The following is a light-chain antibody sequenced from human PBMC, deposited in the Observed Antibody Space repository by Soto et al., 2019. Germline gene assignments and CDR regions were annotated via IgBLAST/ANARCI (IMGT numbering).Light chain of an antibody. V-gene: IGKV1-17*03. Sequence: DIQMTQSPSAMSASVGDRVTITCRASRGISNYLTWFQQKPGKVPKRLIYAASCLQSGVPSRFSGSGSGTEFTLTITSLQPEDFATYFCLQHSSYPLTFGGGIKVEIK. CDR3: LQHSSYPLT. J-gene: IGKJ4*01. CDR2: AAS. CDR1: RGISNY.